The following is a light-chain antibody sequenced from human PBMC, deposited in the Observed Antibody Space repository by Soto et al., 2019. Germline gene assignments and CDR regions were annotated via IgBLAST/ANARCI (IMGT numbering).Light chain of an antibody. Sequence: SALTQPASVSGSPGLSITISCTGTSSDVGGYNYVSWYQQHPGKAPKLMIYEVSNRPSGVSNCFSGSKSGNTASLTISGLQAEDEADYYCSSYTSSSTLVFGTGNKVTVL. CDR2: EVS. V-gene: IGLV2-14*01. CDR3: SSYTSSSTLV. J-gene: IGLJ1*01. CDR1: SSDVGGYNY.